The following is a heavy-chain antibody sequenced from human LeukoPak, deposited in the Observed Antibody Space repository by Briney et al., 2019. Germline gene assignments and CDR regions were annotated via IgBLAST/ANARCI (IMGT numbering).Heavy chain of an antibody. J-gene: IGHJ5*02. Sequence: MASETLSLTRAPHPPPPPPPPPRPIRQPPGKGLEWIGEINHSGSTNYNPSLKSRVTISVDTSKNQFSLKLSSVTAADTAVYYCARGRYHSFGYSSSWYPAWGQGTLVTVSS. CDR2: INHSGST. CDR3: ARGRYHSFGYSSSWYPA. V-gene: IGHV4-34*01. D-gene: IGHD6-13*01. CDR1: PPPPPPPP.